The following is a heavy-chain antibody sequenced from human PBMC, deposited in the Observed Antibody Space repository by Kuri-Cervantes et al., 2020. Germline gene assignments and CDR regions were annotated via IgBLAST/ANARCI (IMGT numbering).Heavy chain of an antibody. CDR1: GFTFDDYG. D-gene: IGHD3-22*01. V-gene: IGHV3-20*04. CDR3: AKDLLNYYDSSGLRAFDI. J-gene: IGHJ3*02. CDR2: INWNGGST. Sequence: GESLKISCAASGFTFDDYGMSWVRQAPGKGLEWVSGINWNGGSTGYADSVKGRFTISRDNAKNSLYLQMNSLRAEDTALYYCAKDLLNYYDSSGLRAFDIWGQGTMVTVSS.